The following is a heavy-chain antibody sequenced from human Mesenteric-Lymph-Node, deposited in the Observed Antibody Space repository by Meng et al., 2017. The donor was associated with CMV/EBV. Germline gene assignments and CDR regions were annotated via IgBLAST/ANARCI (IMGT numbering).Heavy chain of an antibody. Sequence: GGSLRLSCAASGFTFSSYSMNWVRQAPGKGLEWVSSISSSSSYIYYADSVKGRFTISRDNAKNSLYLQMNSLRAEDTAVYYCARRAHYYYGMDVWGQGTTVTVSS. CDR1: GFTFSSYS. CDR2: ISSSSSYI. V-gene: IGHV3-21*01. CDR3: ARRAHYYYGMDV. J-gene: IGHJ6*02.